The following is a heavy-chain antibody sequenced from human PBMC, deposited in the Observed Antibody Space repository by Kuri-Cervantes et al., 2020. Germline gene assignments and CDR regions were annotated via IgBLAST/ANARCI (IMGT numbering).Heavy chain of an antibody. J-gene: IGHJ4*02. CDR2: INAGNGNT. CDR3: ARGGGSSWVDY. CDR1: GYTFSNYA. V-gene: IGHV1-3*01. D-gene: IGHD6-13*01. Sequence: ASVKVSCKASGYTFSNYAMHWVRQAPGQRLEWMGWINAGNGNTAYSQKFQGRVTMTRDTSTSTVYMELSSLKSEDTAIYYCARGGGSSWVDYWGQGTLVTVSS.